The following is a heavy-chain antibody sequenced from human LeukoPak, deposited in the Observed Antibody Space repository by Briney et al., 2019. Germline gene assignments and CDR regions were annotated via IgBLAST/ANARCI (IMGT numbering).Heavy chain of an antibody. V-gene: IGHV4-59*01. CDR2: IYYSGST. J-gene: IGHJ4*02. CDR3: AREGYCSGGSCYSDY. Sequence: SETLSLTCTVSGGSISSYYWSWIRQPPGKGLEWIGYIYYSGSTNYNPSLKSRVTISVDTSKNQFSLKLSSVTAADTAVYYCAREGYCSGGSCYSDYWGQGTLVTASS. CDR1: GGSISSYY. D-gene: IGHD2-15*01.